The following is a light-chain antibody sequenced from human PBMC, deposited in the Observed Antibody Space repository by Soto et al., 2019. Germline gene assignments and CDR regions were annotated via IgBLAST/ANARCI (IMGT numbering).Light chain of an antibody. CDR2: GAS. Sequence: DIQMTRSPSSLSASVGDRVTITCRASQTIATFLNWYQQKPGKAPKLRIYGASTLQSGVPSRLSGSGSGADFTLTISSMQPEDSATYYCQLSHTTLTFGQGTRLEIK. V-gene: IGKV1-39*01. CDR1: QTIATF. J-gene: IGKJ5*01. CDR3: QLSHTTLT.